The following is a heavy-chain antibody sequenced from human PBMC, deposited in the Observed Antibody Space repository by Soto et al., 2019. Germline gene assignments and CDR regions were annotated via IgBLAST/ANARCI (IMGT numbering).Heavy chain of an antibody. Sequence: EVHLLESGGGLVQPGGSLRLSCAASGFTFSSHAMSWVRQAPGKGLEWVSGISGSGGSTYSADSVKGRFTISRDNSKNTLYLQMNSLRAEDTALYYCAKQLNYDFWSGYPDVFDIWGQGTMVIVSS. CDR3: AKQLNYDFWSGYPDVFDI. D-gene: IGHD3-3*01. CDR1: GFTFSSHA. CDR2: ISGSGGST. J-gene: IGHJ3*02. V-gene: IGHV3-23*01.